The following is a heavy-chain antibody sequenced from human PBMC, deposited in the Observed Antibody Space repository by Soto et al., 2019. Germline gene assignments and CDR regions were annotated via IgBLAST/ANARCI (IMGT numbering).Heavy chain of an antibody. CDR1: GDSVSCGIYY. J-gene: IGHJ4*02. CDR3: ARDIRGYSRALDY. CDR2: IYYSGST. D-gene: IGHD5-18*01. V-gene: IGHV4-61*01. Sequence: SETRSLTCTVSGDSVSCGIYYGIWIRQPPGKGLEWIGYIYYSGSTNYNPSLKSRVTMSVDTSKNQFSLKLSSVTGADTAVYYCARDIRGYSRALDYWGQGTLVTVSS.